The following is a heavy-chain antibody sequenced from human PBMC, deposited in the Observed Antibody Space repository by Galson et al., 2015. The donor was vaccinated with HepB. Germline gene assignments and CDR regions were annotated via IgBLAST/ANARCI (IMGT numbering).Heavy chain of an antibody. V-gene: IGHV5-51*03. D-gene: IGHD5-24*01. CDR2: IFPGDSAT. J-gene: IGHJ6*03. CDR3: ARLGGGMTTSLYYYYYMDV. CDR1: GYSFTTHW. Sequence: QSGAEVKKPGGSLKISCKASGYSFTTHWIGWVRQMSGKGLEWMGIIFPGDSATSYSPSSQGQVTMSVDTTITTADLQCSRLKAAEAPMYYCARLGGGMTTSLYYYYYMDVWGQGTTVTVSS.